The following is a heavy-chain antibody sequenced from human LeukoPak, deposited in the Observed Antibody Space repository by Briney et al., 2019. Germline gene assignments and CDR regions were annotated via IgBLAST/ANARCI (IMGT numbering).Heavy chain of an antibody. J-gene: IGHJ6*02. CDR2: ISPSGGST. V-gene: IGHV1-46*01. Sequence: AASVKVSCKASGYSLTTYYMHWVRQAPGQGLEWMAIISPSGGSTNYAQKFQGRVTMTRDTPTNTVYMEMSSLRIEDTAVYYCASVYLHGMDVWGQGTTVTVSS. CDR1: GYSLTTYY. D-gene: IGHD1-14*01. CDR3: ASVYLHGMDV.